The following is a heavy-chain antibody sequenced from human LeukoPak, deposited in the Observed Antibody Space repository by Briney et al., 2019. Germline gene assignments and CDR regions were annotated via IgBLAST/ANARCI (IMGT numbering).Heavy chain of an antibody. D-gene: IGHD3-16*01. V-gene: IGHV3-48*01. CDR3: ARRSEFGVLYYMDV. CDR2: ISASSGTI. Sequence: GGSLRLSCPASGFTFSTYSMNWLRPAPGKGLEWVSYISASSGTIYYADSVKGRFTISRDNARNSLYLQMNSLRAEDTAVYYCARRSEFGVLYYMDVWGKGTTVTVSS. CDR1: GFTFSTYS. J-gene: IGHJ6*03.